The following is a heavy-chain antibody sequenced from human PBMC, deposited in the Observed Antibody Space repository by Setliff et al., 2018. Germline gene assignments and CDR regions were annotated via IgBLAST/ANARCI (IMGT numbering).Heavy chain of an antibody. CDR3: AKDRVPDGKWDFDS. J-gene: IGHJ4*02. CDR2: VDQGANT. CDR1: GFTFGAYT. D-gene: IGHD2-8*01. Sequence: PGGSLRLSCVASGFTFGAYTLTWVRQAPGKGLEFVSGVDQGANTYYGDSVKGRFTTSRDNSQNTVYLQMTNLRVEDTAIYYCAKDRVPDGKWDFDSSGPGILVTVSS. V-gene: IGHV3-23*01.